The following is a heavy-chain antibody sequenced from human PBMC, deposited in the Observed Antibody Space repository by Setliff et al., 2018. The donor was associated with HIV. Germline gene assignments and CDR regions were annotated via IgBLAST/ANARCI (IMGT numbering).Heavy chain of an antibody. J-gene: IGHJ5*02. D-gene: IGHD3-22*01. CDR2: ISYRGTT. Sequence: PSETLSLTCTVSGASISSHYWSWIRQPPGKGLEWIGYISYRGTTFYNPSLKSRLAIPVDTSKSHFSLQLTSMTAADTAVYFCARALYFYDSRGFRSLGFDPWGQGTLVTVSS. CDR3: ARALYFYDSRGFRSLGFDP. CDR1: GASISSHY. V-gene: IGHV4-59*06.